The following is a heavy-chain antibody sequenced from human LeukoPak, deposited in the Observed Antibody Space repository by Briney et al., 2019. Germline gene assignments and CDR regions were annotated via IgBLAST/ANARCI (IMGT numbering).Heavy chain of an antibody. D-gene: IGHD6-13*01. CDR2: IYYSGST. V-gene: IGHV4-59*06. CDR1: GGSITSYY. Sequence: PSETLSLTCTVSGGSITSYYWNWIRQHPGKGLEWIGYIYYSGSTYYNPSLKSRVTISVDTSKNQFSLKLSSVTAADTAVYYCARAAAGTWYFDYWGQGTLVTVSS. CDR3: ARAAAGTWYFDY. J-gene: IGHJ4*02.